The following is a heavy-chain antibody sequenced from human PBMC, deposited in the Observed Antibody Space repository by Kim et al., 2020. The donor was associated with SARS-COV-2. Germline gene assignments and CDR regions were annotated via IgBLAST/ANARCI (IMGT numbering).Heavy chain of an antibody. CDR2: INSDGSST. CDR1: GFTFSSYW. CDR3: ATQGTEYSSSLYYYGMDV. Sequence: GGSLRLSCAASGFTFSSYWMHWVRQAPGKGLVWVSRINSDGSSTSYADSVKGRFTISRDNAKNTLYLQMNSLRAEDTAVYYCATQGTEYSSSLYYYGMDVWGQGTTVTVSS. V-gene: IGHV3-74*01. J-gene: IGHJ6*02. D-gene: IGHD6-6*01.